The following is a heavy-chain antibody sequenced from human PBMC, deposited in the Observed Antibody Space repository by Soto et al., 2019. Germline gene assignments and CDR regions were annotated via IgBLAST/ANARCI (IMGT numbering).Heavy chain of an antibody. CDR1: GFTFSSYS. CDR2: ISSSGSYI. Sequence: PGGSLRLSCAASGFTFSSYSMNWVRQAPGKGLEWVSSISSSGSYIYYADSVKGRFTISRDNAKNSLYLRMNSLRAEDTAVYHCAKATIFGVAGGALDIWGQGTMVTVSS. V-gene: IGHV3-21*01. D-gene: IGHD3-3*02. CDR3: AKATIFGVAGGALDI. J-gene: IGHJ3*02.